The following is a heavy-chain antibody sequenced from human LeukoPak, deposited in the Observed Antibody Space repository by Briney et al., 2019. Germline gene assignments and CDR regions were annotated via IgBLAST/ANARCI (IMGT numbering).Heavy chain of an antibody. CDR1: GFTFSSYW. CDR2: INSDGSST. D-gene: IGHD1-7*01. Sequence: GGSLRLSCAASGFTFSSYWMHWVRQAPGKGLVWVSRINSDGSSTSYAGSVKGRFTISRDNAKNTLYLQMNSLRAEDTAVYYCARAQITGTTLDYWGQGTLVTVSS. V-gene: IGHV3-74*01. CDR3: ARAQITGTTLDY. J-gene: IGHJ4*02.